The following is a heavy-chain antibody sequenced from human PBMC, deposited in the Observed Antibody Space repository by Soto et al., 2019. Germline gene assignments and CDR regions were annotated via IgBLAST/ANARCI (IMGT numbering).Heavy chain of an antibody. V-gene: IGHV3-23*01. CDR3: ANGRRQPLHFDL. CDR1: GFSFSSYA. Sequence: EVQLLESGGGSVQPGGSLRLSCAASGFSFSSYAMHWVRRPPGKGLEWVSSISGSGGTTYYADSMKGRFSISRDSLLNILYLQVKGRRAGNKNVCSPANGRRQPLHFDLGRRGTLV. CDR2: ISGSGGTT. J-gene: IGHJ2*01. D-gene: IGHD5-18*01.